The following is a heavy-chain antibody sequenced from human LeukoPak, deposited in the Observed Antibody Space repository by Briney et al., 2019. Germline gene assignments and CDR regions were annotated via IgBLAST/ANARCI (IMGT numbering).Heavy chain of an antibody. CDR3: AREAITIFGVVMGEAFDI. Sequence: GASVKVSCKASGYTFTSYGISWVRQAPGQGLEWMGWISAYNGNTNYAQKLQGRVTMTTDTSTSTAYMELRSLRSDDTAVYYCAREAITIFGVVMGEAFDIWGQGTMVTVSS. D-gene: IGHD3-3*01. CDR1: GYTFTSYG. J-gene: IGHJ3*02. V-gene: IGHV1-18*01. CDR2: ISAYNGNT.